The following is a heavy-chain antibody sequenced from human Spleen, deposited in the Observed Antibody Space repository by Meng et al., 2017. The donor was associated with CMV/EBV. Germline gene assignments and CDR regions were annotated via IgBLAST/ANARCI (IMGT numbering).Heavy chain of an antibody. V-gene: IGHV3-21*05. D-gene: IGHD5-18*01. Sequence: EVQLVESGGGLVQPGGSLRLSCAASGFTFSSYAMHWVRQAPGKGLEWVSYISSSSSYTNYADSVKGRFTISRDNAKNSLYLQMNSLRAEDTAVYYCARWILVRGFDPWGQGTLVTVSS. CDR2: ISSSSSYT. CDR3: ARWILVRGFDP. CDR1: GFTFSSYA. J-gene: IGHJ5*02.